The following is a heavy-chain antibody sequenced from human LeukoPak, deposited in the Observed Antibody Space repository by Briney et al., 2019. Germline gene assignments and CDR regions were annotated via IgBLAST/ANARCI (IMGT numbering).Heavy chain of an antibody. CDR2: INPNSGGT. V-gene: IGHV1-2*06. CDR3: TRAGDSSGWFDY. D-gene: IGHD6-19*01. J-gene: IGHJ4*02. CDR1: GYTFTGYY. Sequence: ASVKVSCKASGYTFTGYYMHWVRQAPGQGLEWMGRINPNSGGTNYAQKFQGRVTMTRVTSISTAYMELSRLRSDDTAVYYCTRAGDSSGWFDYWGQGTLDTVSS.